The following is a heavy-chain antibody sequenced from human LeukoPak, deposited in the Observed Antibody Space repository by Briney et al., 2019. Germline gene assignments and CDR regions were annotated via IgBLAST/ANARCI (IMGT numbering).Heavy chain of an antibody. Sequence: GGSLRLSCATSGFTFDNYAMHWVRQAPGKGLEWVSGISRNSDNRAYADSVKGRFTISRDNAKSSLSLQMNSLRAEDTAVYYCAKVYSDSWYLGFDYWGQGTLVTVSS. J-gene: IGHJ4*02. V-gene: IGHV3-9*01. CDR2: ISRNSDNR. D-gene: IGHD1-26*01. CDR3: AKVYSDSWYLGFDY. CDR1: GFTFDNYA.